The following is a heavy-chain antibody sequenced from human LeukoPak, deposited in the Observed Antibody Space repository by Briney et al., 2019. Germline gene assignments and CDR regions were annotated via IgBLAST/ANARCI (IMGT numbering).Heavy chain of an antibody. CDR2: IVVGSGNT. J-gene: IGHJ4*02. CDR1: GVTFSSSA. V-gene: IGHV1-58*01. Sequence: ASVKVSCKASGVTFSSSAVQWVRQARGQRLEWIGWIVVGSGNTNYAQKFQGRVTMTRDMSTNTAYMELSSLRSEDTAVYYCASPNSSSWALGASALGYWGQGTLVTVSS. CDR3: ASPNSSSWALGASALGY. D-gene: IGHD6-13*01.